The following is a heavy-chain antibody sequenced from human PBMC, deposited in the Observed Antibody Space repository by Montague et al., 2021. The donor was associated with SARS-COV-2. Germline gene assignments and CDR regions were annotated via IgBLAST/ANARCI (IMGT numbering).Heavy chain of an antibody. J-gene: IGHJ3*02. V-gene: IGHV2-70*11. CDR2: IDWDDDK. D-gene: IGHD6-13*01. Sequence: PALVKPTQTPTLTCTFSGFSLSTSGMCASWIRQPPGKALEWLARIDWDDDKYYSTSLKARLTISKDTSKNQVVLTMTNMDPVDTATYYCARMRIAAAGSPFDIWGQGTMVTVSS. CDR1: GFSLSTSGMC. CDR3: ARMRIAAAGSPFDI.